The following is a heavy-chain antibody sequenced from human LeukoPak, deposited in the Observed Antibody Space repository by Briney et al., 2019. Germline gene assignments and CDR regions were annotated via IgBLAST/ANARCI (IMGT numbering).Heavy chain of an antibody. J-gene: IGHJ5*02. CDR1: GFTFRTYD. V-gene: IGHV3-48*01. CDR3: ARGLPPFDP. CDR2: ISTDGGAT. Sequence: PGGSLRLSCAASGFTFRTYDMNWVRQAPGKGLEWVSYISTDGGATYYAESVKGRFTISRDNAQNSLYLQMSSLRAEDTAVYYCARGLPPFDPWGQGTLVTVSS.